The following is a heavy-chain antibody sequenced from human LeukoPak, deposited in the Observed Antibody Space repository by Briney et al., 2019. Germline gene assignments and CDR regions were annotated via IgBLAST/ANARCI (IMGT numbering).Heavy chain of an antibody. Sequence: PGRSLRLSCAASGFTFSSDWMHWVRQAPGKGMVWVSRINSDGSSTSYADSVNGRFTISRDNAKNTLYLQMNSLRAEDTAVYYCARVVHHGSGSLWGQGTLVTVSS. D-gene: IGHD3-10*01. CDR3: ARVVHHGSGSL. J-gene: IGHJ4*02. V-gene: IGHV3-74*01. CDR1: GFTFSSDW. CDR2: INSDGSST.